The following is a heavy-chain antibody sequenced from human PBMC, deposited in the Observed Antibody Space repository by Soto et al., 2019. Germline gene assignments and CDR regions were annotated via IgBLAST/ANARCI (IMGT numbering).Heavy chain of an antibody. Sequence: ASVKVSCKASGYTFTSYDINWVRQATGQGLEWMGWMNPNSGNTGYAQKFQGRVTMTRNTSISTAYMELSSLRSEDTAVYYCARGGEGYCSSTSCYAGLFDIWAKGQWSPSPQ. J-gene: IGHJ3*02. CDR3: ARGGEGYCSSTSCYAGLFDI. V-gene: IGHV1-8*01. CDR2: MNPNSGNT. D-gene: IGHD2-2*01. CDR1: GYTFTSYD.